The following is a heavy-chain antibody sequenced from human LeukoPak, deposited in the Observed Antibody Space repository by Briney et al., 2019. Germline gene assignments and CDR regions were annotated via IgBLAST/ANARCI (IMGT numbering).Heavy chain of an antibody. J-gene: IGHJ5*02. CDR3: ARHPPGGYSYQKGNWFDP. V-gene: IGHV1-8*01. CDR2: MNPNSGNT. D-gene: IGHD5-18*01. Sequence: ASVKVSCKASGYTFTSYDINWVRQATGQGLEWVGWMNPNSGNTGYAQKFQGRVTMTRNTSISTAYMELSSLRSEDTAVYYCARHPPGGYSYQKGNWFDPWGQGTLVTVSS. CDR1: GYTFTSYD.